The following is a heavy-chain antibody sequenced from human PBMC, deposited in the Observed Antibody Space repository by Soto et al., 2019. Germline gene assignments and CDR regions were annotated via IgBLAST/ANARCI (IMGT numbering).Heavy chain of an antibody. CDR3: AKDSGDSYYYYYMDV. CDR2: ISYDGSSK. J-gene: IGHJ6*03. D-gene: IGHD6-25*01. CDR1: GFTFSSYG. Sequence: QVQLVESGGGVVQPGRSLRLSCAASGFTFSSYGMHWVRQAPGKGLEWVAVISYDGSSKYYADSVKGRFTISRDNSKNTLYLQMNSLRAEDTAVYYCAKDSGDSYYYYYMDVWGKGTTVTVSS. V-gene: IGHV3-30*18.